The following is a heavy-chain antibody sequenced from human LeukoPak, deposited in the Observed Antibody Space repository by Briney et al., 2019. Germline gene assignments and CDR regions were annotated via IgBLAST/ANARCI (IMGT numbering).Heavy chain of an antibody. J-gene: IGHJ4*02. CDR1: GVSISSSSYY. V-gene: IGHV4-39*01. CDR2: IYYSGST. CDR3: ASPGRVTHFDS. Sequence: SSETLSLTCTVSGVSISSSSYYWGWVRQPPGKGLEWIGSIYYSGSTYYHPSLKSRVTISVDTSKNQFSLKLSSVTAADTAVYYCASPGRVTHFDSWGQGTLVTVSS. D-gene: IGHD2-21*02.